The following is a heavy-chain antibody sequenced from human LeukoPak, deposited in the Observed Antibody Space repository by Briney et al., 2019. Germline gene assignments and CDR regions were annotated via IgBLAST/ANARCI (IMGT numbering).Heavy chain of an antibody. D-gene: IGHD3-3*01. CDR2: IYSGGST. V-gene: IGHV3-53*01. CDR1: GFTVSSNY. J-gene: IGHJ4*02. CDR3: ARITFWSGYNLDY. Sequence: GSLRLSCAASGFTVSSNYMSWVRQAPGKGLEWGSVIYSGGSTYYEDSVKGRFTISRDNSKNTLYLQMNSLRAEDTAVYYCARITFWSGYNLDYWGQGTLVTVSS.